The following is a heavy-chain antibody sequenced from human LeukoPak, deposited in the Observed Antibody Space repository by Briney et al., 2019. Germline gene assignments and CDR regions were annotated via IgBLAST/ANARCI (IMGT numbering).Heavy chain of an antibody. CDR3: AKDYFYDTSAYPRAFDI. D-gene: IGHD3-22*01. V-gene: IGHV3-23*01. CDR2: ISGSGTNT. J-gene: IGHJ3*02. Sequence: GGSLRLSCAASGFTVSSNYMSWVRQAPGKGLEWVSAISGSGTNTYYADSVKGRFTISRDNSESTLYLQLNSLRVEDTAVYYCAKDYFYDTSAYPRAFDIWGQGTMLTVSS. CDR1: GFTVSSNY.